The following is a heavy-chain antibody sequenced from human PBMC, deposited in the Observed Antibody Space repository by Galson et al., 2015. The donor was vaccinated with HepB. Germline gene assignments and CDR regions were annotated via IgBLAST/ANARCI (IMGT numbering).Heavy chain of an antibody. CDR2: IDWDDDK. CDR1: GFSLSTSGMC. J-gene: IGHJ6*03. CDR3: ARASPLDRDYDYGVSRYYYYYMDV. Sequence: PALVKPTQTLTLTCTFSGFSLSTSGMCVSWIRQPPGKALEWLARIDWDDDKYYSTSLKTRLTISKDTSKNQVVLTMTNMDPVDTATYYCARASPLDRDYDYGVSRYYYYYMDVWGKGTTVTVSS. D-gene: IGHD4-17*01. V-gene: IGHV2-70*11.